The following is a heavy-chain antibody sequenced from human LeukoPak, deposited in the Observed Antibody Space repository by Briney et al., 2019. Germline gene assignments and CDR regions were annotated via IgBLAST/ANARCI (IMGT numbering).Heavy chain of an antibody. J-gene: IGHJ4*02. Sequence: GGSLRLSCAASGFTVTTTYMSWVRQAPGKGLEWVSVIYTGGSTYYSDSVKGRFTTSRDNSKNTLYLQMHSLRVEDTAVYYCASIVDSTDKLPFDYWGQGTLVTVSS. CDR2: IYTGGST. V-gene: IGHV3-53*01. CDR1: GFTVTTTY. D-gene: IGHD2-15*01. CDR3: ASIVDSTDKLPFDY.